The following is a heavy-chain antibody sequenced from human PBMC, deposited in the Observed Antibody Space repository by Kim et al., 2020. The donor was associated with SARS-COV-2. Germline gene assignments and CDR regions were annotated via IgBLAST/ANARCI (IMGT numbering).Heavy chain of an antibody. Sequence: YNEAPVKGRFTISGDDSKNTLYLQMNSLRAEDTAVYYCAKDLSGGYLDYWGQGTLVTVSS. J-gene: IGHJ4*02. CDR3: AKDLSGGYLDY. D-gene: IGHD2-8*02. V-gene: IGHV3-23*01.